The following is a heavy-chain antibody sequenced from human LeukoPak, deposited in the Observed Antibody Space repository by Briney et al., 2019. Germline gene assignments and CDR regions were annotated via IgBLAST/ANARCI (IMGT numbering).Heavy chain of an antibody. J-gene: IGHJ4*02. CDR1: GFTFSDYY. D-gene: IGHD1-26*01. V-gene: IGHV3-11*01. CDR2: ISSAATTI. Sequence: GGSLRLSCAASGFTFSDYYMSWIRQAPGKGLEWVSYISSAATTIDYADSVKGRFTISRDNSKNTLYLQMISLRAEDTAVYYCATGLVRSYFFDYWGQGTLVTVSS. CDR3: ATGLVRSYFFDY.